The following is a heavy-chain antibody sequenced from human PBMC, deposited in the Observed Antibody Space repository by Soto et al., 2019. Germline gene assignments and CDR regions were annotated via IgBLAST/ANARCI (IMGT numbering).Heavy chain of an antibody. J-gene: IGHJ4*02. CDR2: ISGSGGST. CDR1: GFTFSSYA. Sequence: EVQLLESGGGLVQPGGSLRLSCAASGFTFSSYAMSWVRQAPGKGLEWVSAISGSGGSTYYADSVKGRFTISRDNSKNTQYLKMNSLRAEDTAVYYCAKAAGGCSGGSCYGVDYWGQGTLVTVSS. D-gene: IGHD2-15*01. V-gene: IGHV3-23*01. CDR3: AKAAGGCSGGSCYGVDY.